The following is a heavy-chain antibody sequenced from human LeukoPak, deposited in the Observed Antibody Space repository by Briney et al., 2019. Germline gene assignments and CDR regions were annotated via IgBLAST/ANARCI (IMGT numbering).Heavy chain of an antibody. Sequence: ASVKVSCRVSGYTLTELSMHWVRQAPGKGLEWMGGFDPEDGETTYAQKFQGRVTMTEDTSTDTAYMELSSLRAEDTAVYYCATDLTTVTKNNYWGQGTLVTVSS. J-gene: IGHJ4*02. V-gene: IGHV1-24*01. CDR3: ATDLTTVTKNNY. CDR1: GYTLTELS. CDR2: FDPEDGET. D-gene: IGHD4-17*01.